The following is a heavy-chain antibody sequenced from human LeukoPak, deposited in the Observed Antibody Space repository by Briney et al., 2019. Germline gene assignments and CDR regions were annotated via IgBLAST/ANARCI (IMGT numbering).Heavy chain of an antibody. V-gene: IGHV5-51*03. CDR3: ARSLLDIVVVPAAAYNWFDP. CDR1: GYSFTSYW. D-gene: IGHD2-2*03. J-gene: IGHJ5*02. Sequence: GESLKISCKGSGYSFTSYWIGWVRQMPGKGLGWMGIIYPGDSDTRYSPSFQGQVTISADKSISTAYLQWSSLKASDTAMYYCARSLLDIVVVPAAAYNWFDPWGQGTLVTVSS. CDR2: IYPGDSDT.